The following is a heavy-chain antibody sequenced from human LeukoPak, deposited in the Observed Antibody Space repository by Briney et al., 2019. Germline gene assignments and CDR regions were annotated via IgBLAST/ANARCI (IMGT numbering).Heavy chain of an antibody. CDR1: GGTFSSYA. CDR3: ARDPTRGSGSYSWFDP. J-gene: IGHJ5*02. CDR2: IIPIFGTA. V-gene: IGHV1-69*06. D-gene: IGHD3-10*01. Sequence: SVKVSCKASGGTFSSYAISWVRQAPGQGLEWMGGIIPIFGTANYAQKFQGRVTITADKSTSTAYMELSSLRSEDTAVYYCARDPTRGSGSYSWFDPWGQGTLVTVSS.